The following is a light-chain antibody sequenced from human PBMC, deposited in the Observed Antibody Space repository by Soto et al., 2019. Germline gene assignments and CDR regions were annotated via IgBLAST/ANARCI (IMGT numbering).Light chain of an antibody. CDR2: DAS. V-gene: IGKV3-15*01. CDR3: QQYNNWPWT. J-gene: IGKJ1*01. Sequence: EIVMTQSPATLSVSAGKRVTLSCRASQSVRDNLAWYEKKPGQPLRLLIYDASTRATDIPARFSGSGSETEFTLTISSLQSEDFAVYYCQQYNNWPWTFGQGTKVEIK. CDR1: QSVRDN.